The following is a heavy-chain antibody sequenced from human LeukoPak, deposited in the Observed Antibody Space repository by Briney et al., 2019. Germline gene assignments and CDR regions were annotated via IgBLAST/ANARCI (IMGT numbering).Heavy chain of an antibody. CDR3: AKGKESGWYDY. J-gene: IGHJ4*02. CDR2: LSDSGRST. D-gene: IGHD6-19*01. V-gene: IGHV3-23*01. CDR1: GFTLSSYA. Sequence: GGSLRLSCAASGFTLSSYAMSWVRQAPGKGLEWVSTLSDSGRSTYYADSVKGRFTVSRDNSKNTLYLQMNRLTAEDTAVYYCAKGKESGWYDYWGQGTLVTVSS.